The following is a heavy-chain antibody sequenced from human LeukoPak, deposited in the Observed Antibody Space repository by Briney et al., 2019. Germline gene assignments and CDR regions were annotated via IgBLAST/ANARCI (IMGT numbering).Heavy chain of an antibody. D-gene: IGHD3-10*01. J-gene: IGHJ4*02. Sequence: GGSLRLSCAASGFTFTDYYMNWVRQAPGKGLEWVSSITSSSIYKYYADSMKGRFTISRDNAKNSLYLQMDSLRAEDTAVYYCARDGITMRILEYWGQGTLVTVSS. CDR2: ITSSSIYK. V-gene: IGHV3-11*06. CDR3: ARDGITMRILEY. CDR1: GFTFTDYY.